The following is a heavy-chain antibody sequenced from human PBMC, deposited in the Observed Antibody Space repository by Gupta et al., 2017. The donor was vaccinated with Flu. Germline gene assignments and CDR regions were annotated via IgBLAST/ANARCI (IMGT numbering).Heavy chain of an antibody. V-gene: IGHV3-33*01. J-gene: IGHJ6*02. CDR2: IWYDGSNK. D-gene: IGHD2-2*01. CDR1: GFTFRSDG. Sequence: QVQLVESGGGVVQPRRSLRLSCAAYGFTFRSDGMHWVRQAPGQGLDWVAVIWYDGSNKYYADSVKGRFTISRDNSKNTLYLQINSLRAEDTAVYYCARGSTSYNYYYGMDVWGQGTTVTVSS. CDR3: ARGSTSYNYYYGMDV.